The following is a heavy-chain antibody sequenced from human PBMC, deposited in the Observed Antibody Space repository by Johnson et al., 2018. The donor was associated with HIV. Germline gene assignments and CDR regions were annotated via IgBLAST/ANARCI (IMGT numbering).Heavy chain of an antibody. V-gene: IGHV3-23*04. Sequence: VQLVESGGGVVQPGRSLRLSCAASGFAFSSYAVTWVRQTSGKGLEWVSAISGSGGSTYYADSVKGRFTISRDNSKNTLYLQMNSLRAEDTAVYYCTTGLYWNDAFDIWGQGTMVTVSS. CDR1: GFAFSSYA. D-gene: IGHD1-1*01. CDR2: ISGSGGST. CDR3: TTGLYWNDAFDI. J-gene: IGHJ3*02.